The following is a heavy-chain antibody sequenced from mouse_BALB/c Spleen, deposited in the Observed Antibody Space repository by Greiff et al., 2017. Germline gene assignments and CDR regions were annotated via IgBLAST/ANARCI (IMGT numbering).Heavy chain of an antibody. J-gene: IGHJ4*01. CDR1: GYTFTSYY. Sequence: VQLQQSGAELVKPGASVKLSCKASGYTFTSYYMYWVKQRPGQGLEWIGEINPSNGGTNFNEKFKSKATLTVDKSSSTAYMQLSSLTSEDSAVYYCTRSGRYDGYYYAMDYWGQGTSVTVSS. CDR2: INPSNGGT. CDR3: TRSGRYDGYYYAMDY. V-gene: IGHV1S81*02. D-gene: IGHD2-14*01.